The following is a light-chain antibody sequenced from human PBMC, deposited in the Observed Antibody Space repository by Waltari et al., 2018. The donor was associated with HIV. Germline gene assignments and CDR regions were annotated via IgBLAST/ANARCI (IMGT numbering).Light chain of an antibody. CDR2: EVY. CDR1: SSDVGGYDH. CDR3: SSYTSSNTLV. V-gene: IGLV2-14*01. J-gene: IGLJ2*01. Sequence: QSALTQTASVSGSPGQSLTISCPGTSSDVGGYDHVAWYQQHPGKAPKLVIYEVYNRPSGISHRFSGSKSGNTASLTISGLQAEDEADYFCSSYTSSNTLVFGGGTKVTVL.